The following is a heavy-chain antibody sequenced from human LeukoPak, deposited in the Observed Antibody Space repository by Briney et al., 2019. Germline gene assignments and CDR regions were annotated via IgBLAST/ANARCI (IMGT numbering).Heavy chain of an antibody. CDR1: GFTFSSYA. D-gene: IGHD4-11*01. Sequence: GGSLRLSCAASGFTFSSYAMSWVRQAPGKGLEWVSAISGSGGSTYYADSVKGRFTISRDNAKNSLYLQMNSLRAEDTAVYYCARGSAVTANNFDFWGQGTLVTVSS. CDR2: ISGSGGST. J-gene: IGHJ4*02. V-gene: IGHV3-23*01. CDR3: ARGSAVTANNFDF.